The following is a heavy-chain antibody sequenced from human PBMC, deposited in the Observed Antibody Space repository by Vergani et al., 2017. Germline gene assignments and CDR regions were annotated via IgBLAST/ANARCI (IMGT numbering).Heavy chain of an antibody. D-gene: IGHD2-2*02. Sequence: QVQLQESGPGLVKPSETLSLTCTVSGGSISSYYWSWIRQPAGKGLEWIGRIYTSGSTNYNPSLKSRVTMSVDTSKNQFSLKLSSVTAADTAVYYCARVXGLYCSSTSCYTDAFDIWGQGTMVTVSS. V-gene: IGHV4-4*07. J-gene: IGHJ3*02. CDR1: GGSISSYY. CDR2: IYTSGST. CDR3: ARVXGLYCSSTSCYTDAFDI.